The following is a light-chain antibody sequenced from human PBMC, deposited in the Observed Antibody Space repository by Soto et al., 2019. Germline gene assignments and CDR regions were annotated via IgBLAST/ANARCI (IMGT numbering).Light chain of an antibody. CDR1: SSNIGSNT. Sequence: QSALTRPPSASGTPGQRVTISASGSSSNIGSNTVSWYQQVPGTAPKLLIYDNDERPSGVPGRFSGSKSGTSASLAISGLQSEDEADYYCATWDDSRNGYVFGPGTKVTVL. V-gene: IGLV1-44*01. J-gene: IGLJ1*01. CDR3: ATWDDSRNGYV. CDR2: DND.